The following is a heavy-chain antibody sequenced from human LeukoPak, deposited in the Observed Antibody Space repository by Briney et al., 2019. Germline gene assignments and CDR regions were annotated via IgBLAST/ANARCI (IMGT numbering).Heavy chain of an antibody. CDR3: ARGLCGGDCYDY. CDR1: GFTFNDYH. D-gene: IGHD2-21*01. V-gene: IGHV3-69-1*02. CDR2: ISTGSEVL. J-gene: IGHJ4*02. Sequence: GGSLRLSCAASGFTFNDYHMNWVRQAPGKGLEWVSSISTGSEVLYYADSVRGRFTISRDNAKNSLYLQMNSLRADDTAVYYCARGLCGGDCYDYWGQGTLVTVSS.